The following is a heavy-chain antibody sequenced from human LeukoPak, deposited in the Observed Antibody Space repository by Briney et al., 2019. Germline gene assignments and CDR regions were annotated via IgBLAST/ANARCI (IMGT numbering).Heavy chain of an antibody. D-gene: IGHD6-6*01. CDR2: MYPGDSDT. J-gene: IGHJ4*02. Sequence: GESLKISCKGSGYSFTSYWIGWVRQMPGKGLEWMGIMYPGDSDTRYTPPFQGQVTISADKSISTAYLQWSSLKASDTAMYYCARHLPAGYSSSSNFDYWGQGTLVTVSS. V-gene: IGHV5-51*01. CDR3: ARHLPAGYSSSSNFDY. CDR1: GYSFTSYW.